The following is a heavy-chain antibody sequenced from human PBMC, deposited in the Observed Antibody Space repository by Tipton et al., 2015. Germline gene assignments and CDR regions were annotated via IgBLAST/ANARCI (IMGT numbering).Heavy chain of an antibody. CDR2: ITSSSDYI. D-gene: IGHD6-13*01. J-gene: IGHJ3*01. Sequence: SLRLSCAASGFTVSSDYMSWVRQAPGKGLEWVSSITSSSDYIYYADSVKGRFTISRDNAKNSLYLQMNSLRAEDTAVYYCTRGGLKQQREDVFDVWGRGTRLTVSS. CDR3: TRGGLKQQREDVFDV. V-gene: IGHV3-21*01. CDR1: GFTVSSDY.